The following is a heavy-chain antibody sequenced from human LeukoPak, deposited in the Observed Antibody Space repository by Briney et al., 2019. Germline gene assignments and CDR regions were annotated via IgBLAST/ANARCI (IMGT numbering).Heavy chain of an antibody. J-gene: IGHJ3*02. CDR3: ARDVGATRGRSDAFDI. D-gene: IGHD1-26*01. Sequence: GSLRLSCAASGFTLSSYAMSWVRQPPGKGLGWIGSIYDSGSPYYKPSLKNRVTMSVDTSKNQFSLKLTSVTAADTAVYYCARDVGATRGRSDAFDIWGQGTMVTVSS. CDR1: GFTLSSYA. CDR2: IYDSGSP. V-gene: IGHV4-38-2*02.